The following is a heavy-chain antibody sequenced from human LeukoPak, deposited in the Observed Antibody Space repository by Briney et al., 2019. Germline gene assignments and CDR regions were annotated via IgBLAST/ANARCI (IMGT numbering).Heavy chain of an antibody. CDR2: ISSSSSYI. CDR3: ARVSAAAGTFGSSDY. CDR1: GFTFSSYS. J-gene: IGHJ4*02. V-gene: IGHV3-21*04. Sequence: GGSLRLSCAASGFTFSSYSMNWVRQAPGKGLEWVSSISSSSSYIYYADSVKGRFTISRDNAKNSLYLQMNSLRAEDTAVYYCARVSAAAGTFGSSDYWGQGTLVTVSS. D-gene: IGHD6-13*01.